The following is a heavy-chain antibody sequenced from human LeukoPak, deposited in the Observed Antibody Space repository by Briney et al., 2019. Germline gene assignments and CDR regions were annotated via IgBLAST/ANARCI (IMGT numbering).Heavy chain of an antibody. D-gene: IGHD2-2*02. CDR1: GGTFSSYA. J-gene: IGHJ4*02. CDR3: AIGYCSSTSCYNQGY. V-gene: IGHV1-69*01. Sequence: ASVKVSCKASGGTFSSYAISWARQAPGQGLEWMGGIIPIFGTANYAQKFQGRVTITADESTSTAYMELSSLRSEDTAVYYCAIGYCSSTSCYNQGYWGQGTLVTVSS. CDR2: IIPIFGTA.